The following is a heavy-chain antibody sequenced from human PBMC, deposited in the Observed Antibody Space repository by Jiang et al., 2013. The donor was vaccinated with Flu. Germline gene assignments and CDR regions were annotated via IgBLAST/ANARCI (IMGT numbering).Heavy chain of an antibody. J-gene: IGHJ4*02. CDR3: ARHRTAKLGIDY. CDR1: GGSISSSAYY. CDR2: IYYTGST. Sequence: SGSGLVKPSETLSLTCTVSGGSISSSAYYWGWIRQPPGKGLEWIGSIYYTGSTYYNPSLTSRVTISVDTSKNQFSLKLSSVTAADTVVYYCARHRTAKLGIDYWGQGTLVTVSS. D-gene: IGHD7-27*01. V-gene: IGHV4-39*01.